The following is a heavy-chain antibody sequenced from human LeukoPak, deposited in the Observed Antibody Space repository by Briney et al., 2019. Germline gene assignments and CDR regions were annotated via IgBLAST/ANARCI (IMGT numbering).Heavy chain of an antibody. CDR1: GFPFSSKG. CDR3: TRDLMDYDVSTGLHHYYMDV. D-gene: IGHD3-9*01. CDR2: IWYDGSKK. V-gene: IGHV3-33*08. J-gene: IGHJ6*02. Sequence: GGSLRLSFAASGFPFSSKGMHWVRQAPGKGLEWVALIWYDGSKKYYTDSVQGRFTISRDNSKNTLYLQMNSLRAEDTAVYYCTRDLMDYDVSTGLHHYYMDVWGQGTTVTVSS.